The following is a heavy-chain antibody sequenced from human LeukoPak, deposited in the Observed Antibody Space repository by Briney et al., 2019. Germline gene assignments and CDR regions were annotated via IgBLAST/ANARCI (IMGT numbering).Heavy chain of an antibody. CDR3: ARGRGSGSYYHY. CDR1: GGSFNGYY. CDR2: INRGGST. V-gene: IGHV4-34*01. D-gene: IGHD3-10*01. J-gene: IGHJ4*02. Sequence: SETLSLTCAVYGGSFNGYYWTWLRRPPGKGLEWIGEINRGGSTDYNPSLKSRVTISVDTSKNQFSLRLSSVTAADTAVYYCARGRGSGSYYHYWDQGTLVTVSS.